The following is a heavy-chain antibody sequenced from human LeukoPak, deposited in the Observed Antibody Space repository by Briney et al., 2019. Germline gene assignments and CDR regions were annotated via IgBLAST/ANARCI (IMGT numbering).Heavy chain of an antibody. D-gene: IGHD3-10*01. Sequence: ASVKVSCKASGYTFTKYGITWVRQAPGQGLEWMGWITVYSGNTKYAQKFQGRVTMTTDTSTGTAYMELRNLRSDDTAVYYCARDPLSYYDSGSYLALVYWGQGTLVTVSS. V-gene: IGHV1-18*01. CDR2: ITVYSGNT. J-gene: IGHJ4*02. CDR1: GYTFTKYG. CDR3: ARDPLSYYDSGSYLALVY.